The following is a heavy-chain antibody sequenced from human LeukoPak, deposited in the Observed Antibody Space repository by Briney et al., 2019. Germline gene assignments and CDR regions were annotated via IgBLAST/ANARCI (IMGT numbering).Heavy chain of an antibody. CDR2: IYSGGST. J-gene: IGHJ4*02. V-gene: IGHV3-66*01. Sequence: GGSLRLSCAASGFTVSSNYMSWVRQAPGKGLEWVSVIYSGGSTYYADSVKGRFTISRDNSKHTLYLQMNSLRAEDTAVYYCATYYYGSGSYSSFDYWGQGTLVTVSS. D-gene: IGHD3-10*01. CDR3: ATYYYGSGSYSSFDY. CDR1: GFTVSSNY.